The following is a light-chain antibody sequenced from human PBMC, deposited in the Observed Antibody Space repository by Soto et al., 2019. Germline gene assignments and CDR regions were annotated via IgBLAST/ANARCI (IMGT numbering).Light chain of an antibody. J-gene: IGLJ1*01. CDR3: HSYDGSLNGYV. CDR2: GYI. Sequence: QSVLTQPPSVSGAPGQRVTISCTGSNSNIGADYDVHWYQHLPGTAPKLLIYGYINRPSGVPDRFSGSKSGTSASLAITGLQAEDEADYYCHSYDGSLNGYVFGTGTKVTVL. CDR1: NSNIGADYD. V-gene: IGLV1-40*01.